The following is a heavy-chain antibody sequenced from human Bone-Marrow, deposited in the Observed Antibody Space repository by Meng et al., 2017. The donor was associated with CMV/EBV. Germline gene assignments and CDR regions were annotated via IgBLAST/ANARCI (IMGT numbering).Heavy chain of an antibody. D-gene: IGHD1-26*01. V-gene: IGHV3-53*01. CDR2: IYAAGRT. J-gene: IGHJ4*02. Sequence: GESLKISCAASGFSVSSSYMSWVRQAPGKGLEWVSVIYAAGRTYYADSVKGRFTISRDNSKNMVYLLMDSLTDEDTAVFYCARSSRSGSYPHYFDYWAQGTLATVSS. CDR3: ARSSRSGSYPHYFDY. CDR1: GFSVSSSY.